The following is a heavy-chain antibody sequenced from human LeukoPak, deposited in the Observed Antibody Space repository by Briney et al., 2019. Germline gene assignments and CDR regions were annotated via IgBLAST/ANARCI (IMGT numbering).Heavy chain of an antibody. CDR2: ISYDGSNK. D-gene: IGHD1-26*01. Sequence: SGGSLRLSCAASGFTFSSYAMHWVRQAPGKGLEWVAVISYDGSNKYYADSVKGRFTISRDNSKNTLYLQMNSLRAEDTAVYYCARGSYYESWGQGTLVTVSS. J-gene: IGHJ4*02. CDR3: ARGSYYES. CDR1: GFTFSSYA. V-gene: IGHV3-30-3*01.